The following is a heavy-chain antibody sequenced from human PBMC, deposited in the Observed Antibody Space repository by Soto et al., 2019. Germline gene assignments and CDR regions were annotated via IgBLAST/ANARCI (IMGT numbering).Heavy chain of an antibody. D-gene: IGHD6-13*01. CDR3: ARFAKEENPKVGSWYYFDY. J-gene: IGHJ4*02. Sequence: PSETLSLTXTVSGGSISSGGYFWSWVRQHPGKGLEWIGNIYYSGRTYYNPSLKSRVTISVDTSKNQFSLKLSSVTAADTAVYYCARFAKEENPKVGSWYYFDYWGQGTRVTVS. CDR1: GGSISSGGYF. V-gene: IGHV4-31*02. CDR2: IYYSGRT.